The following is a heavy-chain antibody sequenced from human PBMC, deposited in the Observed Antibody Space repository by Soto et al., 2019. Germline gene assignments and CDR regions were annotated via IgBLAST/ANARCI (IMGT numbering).Heavy chain of an antibody. V-gene: IGHV4-39*01. Sequence: KPSETLSLTCTVSGGSISSSSYYWDWIRQPPGKGREWIGSIYYSGSTYYNPSLKSRVTISVDTSKNQFSLKLSSVTAADTAVYYCARTEPPPPYSSWYANFDYWGQGTLVTVSS. CDR1: GGSISSSSYY. CDR2: IYYSGST. D-gene: IGHD6-13*01. J-gene: IGHJ4*02. CDR3: ARTEPPPPYSSWYANFDY.